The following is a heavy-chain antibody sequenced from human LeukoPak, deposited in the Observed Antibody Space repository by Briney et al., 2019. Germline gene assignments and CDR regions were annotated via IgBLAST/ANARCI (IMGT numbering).Heavy chain of an antibody. Sequence: GGSLRLSCAASGFTFSSYAMSWVRQAPGKGLECVSAISGSGGSTYYADSVKGRFTISRDNAKSSLYLQMNSLRAEDTAVYYCARGGRTTGTTSYWGQGTLVTVSS. CDR3: ARGGRTTGTTSY. CDR2: ISGSGGST. J-gene: IGHJ4*02. V-gene: IGHV3-23*01. D-gene: IGHD1-1*01. CDR1: GFTFSSYA.